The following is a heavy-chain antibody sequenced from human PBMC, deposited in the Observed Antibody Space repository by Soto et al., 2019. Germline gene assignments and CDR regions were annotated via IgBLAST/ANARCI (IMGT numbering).Heavy chain of an antibody. CDR2: IDPSDSYT. D-gene: IGHD1-26*01. J-gene: IGHJ3*02. Sequence: GESLKISCKGSGYSFTSYWISWVRQMPGKGLEWMGRIDPSDSYTNYSPSFQGHVTISADKSISTAYLQWSSLKASDTAMYYCARLFDGSYLRNDAFDIWGQGTMVTVSS. CDR1: GYSFTSYW. CDR3: ARLFDGSYLRNDAFDI. V-gene: IGHV5-10-1*01.